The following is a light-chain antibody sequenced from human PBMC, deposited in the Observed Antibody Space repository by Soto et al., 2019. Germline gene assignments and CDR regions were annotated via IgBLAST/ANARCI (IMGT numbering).Light chain of an antibody. CDR2: DAT. CDR3: QVWASTAEFFV. V-gene: IGLV3-21*02. J-gene: IGLJ1*01. CDR1: KIGSKI. Sequence: SCELPQPASLSVAPGQTAKITCGGDKIGSKIVHWYKQRPGQAPVAVVFDATDRPSGIPDRISASRSVDTATLTISRVDAGDEADYYCQVWASTAEFFVFRSGTKVTVL.